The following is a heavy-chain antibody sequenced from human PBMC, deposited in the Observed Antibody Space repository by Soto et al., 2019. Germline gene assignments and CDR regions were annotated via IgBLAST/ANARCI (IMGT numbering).Heavy chain of an antibody. CDR3: SFQSPLAGWLDP. V-gene: IGHV3-23*01. J-gene: IGHJ5*02. CDR2: ISGSGGST. Sequence: PGGSLRLSCAASGFTFSSYAMSWVRQAPGKGLEWVSAISGSGGSTYYADSVKGRFSVSRDNSVNTFYLQMTGLRSDDTAVYYCSFQSPLAGWLDPWGQGTLVTVSS. CDR1: GFTFSSYA.